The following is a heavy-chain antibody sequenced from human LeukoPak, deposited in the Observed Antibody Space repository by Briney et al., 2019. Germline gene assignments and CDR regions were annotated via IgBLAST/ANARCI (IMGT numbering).Heavy chain of an antibody. J-gene: IGHJ5*02. CDR1: GGSISSSSYY. V-gene: IGHV4-39*01. D-gene: IGHD6-13*01. Sequence: PSETLSLTCTVSGGSISSSSYYWGWIRQPPGKGLEWIGSIHYSGSTYYNPSLKSRVTISVDTSKNQFSLKLNPVTAADTAVYYCARRSAAGNSGKWFDPWGQGTLVTVSS. CDR3: ARRSAAGNSGKWFDP. CDR2: IHYSGST.